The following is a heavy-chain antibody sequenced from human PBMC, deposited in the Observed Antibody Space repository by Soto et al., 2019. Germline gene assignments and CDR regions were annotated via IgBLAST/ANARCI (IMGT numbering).Heavy chain of an antibody. V-gene: IGHV1-46*01. CDR2: INPSGGST. Sequence: ASVKVSCKASGYTFTSYYMHWVRQAPGQGLEWMGIINPSGGSTSYAQKFQGRVTVTRDTSTSTVYMELSSLRSEDTAVYYCAREMLTRYTRAGGVDPWGQGTLVTVSS. CDR1: GYTFTSYY. D-gene: IGHD3-16*02. CDR3: AREMLTRYTRAGGVDP. J-gene: IGHJ5*02.